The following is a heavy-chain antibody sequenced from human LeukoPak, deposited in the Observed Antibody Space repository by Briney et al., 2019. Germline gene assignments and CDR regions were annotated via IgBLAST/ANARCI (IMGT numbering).Heavy chain of an antibody. D-gene: IGHD4-17*01. Sequence: PGGSLRLSCEASGFSSKYAWMSWARQAPGKGLEWIGRIKSKTDGGTTEYAAPVKGRFTISRDDSKNTFYLQLNSLKMEDTAVYYCTTDPAGDSFEYWGQGTLVTVSS. V-gene: IGHV3-15*01. CDR3: TTDPAGDSFEY. J-gene: IGHJ4*02. CDR1: GFSSKYAW. CDR2: IKSKTDGGTT.